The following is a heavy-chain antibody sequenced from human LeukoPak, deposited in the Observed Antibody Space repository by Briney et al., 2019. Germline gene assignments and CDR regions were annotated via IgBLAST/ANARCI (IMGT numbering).Heavy chain of an antibody. CDR1: GFSFSRDA. J-gene: IGHJ3*02. D-gene: IGHD3-10*01. CDR3: ASYMVRGVTRAFDI. CDR2: IYSGGGT. Sequence: PRGSLRLSCAAPGFSFSRDAMSWVRQAPGEGLEWVPVIYSGGGTNYADSVKGRFTISRDNSKNTLHLQMNSLRAEDTGVYYCASYMVRGVTRAFDIWGQGTMVTVSS. V-gene: IGHV3-53*01.